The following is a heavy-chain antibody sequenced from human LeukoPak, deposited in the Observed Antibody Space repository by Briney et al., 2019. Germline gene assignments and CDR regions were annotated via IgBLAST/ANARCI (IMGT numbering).Heavy chain of an antibody. D-gene: IGHD1-1*01. J-gene: IGHJ4*02. Sequence: SETLSLTCAVSGGSISSSNWWSWVRQPPGKGLEWIGEIYHSGSTNYNPSLKSRVTISVDKSKNQFSLKLSSVTAADTAVYYCANRYNWNAIFDYWGQGILVTVSS. CDR1: GGSISSSNW. CDR3: ANRYNWNAIFDY. V-gene: IGHV4-4*02. CDR2: IYHSGST.